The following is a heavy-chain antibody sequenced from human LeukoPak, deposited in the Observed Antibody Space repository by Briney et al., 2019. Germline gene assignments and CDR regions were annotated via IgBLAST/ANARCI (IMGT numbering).Heavy chain of an antibody. Sequence: GGSLRLSCAASGFTFDDYGMSWVRQAPGKGLEWVSGINWNGGSTGYADSVKGRFTISRDNAKNSLYLQMNSLRAEDTALYYCARGGVGELSGYYYYYGMDVWGQGTTVTVSS. CDR2: INWNGGST. CDR3: ARGGVGELSGYYYYYGMDV. CDR1: GFTFDDYG. V-gene: IGHV3-20*04. D-gene: IGHD3-10*01. J-gene: IGHJ6*02.